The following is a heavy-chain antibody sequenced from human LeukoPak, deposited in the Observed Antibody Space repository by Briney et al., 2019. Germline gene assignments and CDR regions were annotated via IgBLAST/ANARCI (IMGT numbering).Heavy chain of an antibody. CDR1: GFTFNSYG. CDR2: TSGSGDRT. Sequence: GGSLSLSCAAAGFTFNSYGMSWVRQAAGKGLEWVTGTSGSGDRTYYADSVKGRFTISRDNSKNTLYLQMNSLRAEDTAVYYCAKGAGATTFYYYYYMDVWGKGTTVTVSS. D-gene: IGHD1-26*01. CDR3: AKGAGATTFYYYYYMDV. V-gene: IGHV3-23*01. J-gene: IGHJ6*03.